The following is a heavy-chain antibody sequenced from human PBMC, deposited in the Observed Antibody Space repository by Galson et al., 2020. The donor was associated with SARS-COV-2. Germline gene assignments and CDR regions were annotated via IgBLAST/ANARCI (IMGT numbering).Heavy chain of an antibody. CDR1: GFSLSTSGMC. V-gene: IGHV2-70*01. Sequence: SGPTLVKPTQTLTLTCTFSGFSLSTSGMCVSWIRQPPGKALEWLALIDWDDDKYYSTSLKTRLTISKDTSNNQVVLTMTNMDPVDTATYYCARISFRGQSRPYYYYGMDVWGQGTTVTVSS. CDR3: ARISFRGQSRPYYYYGMDV. CDR2: IDWDDDK. J-gene: IGHJ6*02. D-gene: IGHD3-10*01.